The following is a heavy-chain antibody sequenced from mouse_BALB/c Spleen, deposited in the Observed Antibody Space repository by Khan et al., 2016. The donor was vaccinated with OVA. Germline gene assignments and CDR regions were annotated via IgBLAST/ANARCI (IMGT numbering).Heavy chain of an antibody. CDR2: IDPFNGDT. J-gene: IGHJ3*01. CDR3: ARHGYVAWFAY. CDR1: GYSFTSYY. Sequence: VQLQQSGPGLMKPGTSVKISCKASGYSFTSYYIHWVKQSHGKSLEWIGYIDPFNGDTTYNQKFKGKATLTVDKSSSTAYMHLSSLTSEDSAVYYCARHGYVAWFAYWGQGTLVTVSA. D-gene: IGHD2-2*01. V-gene: IGHV1-31*01.